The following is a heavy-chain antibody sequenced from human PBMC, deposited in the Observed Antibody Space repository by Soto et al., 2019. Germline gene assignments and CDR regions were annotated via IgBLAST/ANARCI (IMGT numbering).Heavy chain of an antibody. D-gene: IGHD1-26*01. V-gene: IGHV5-51*01. CDR1: GYSFTSYW. CDR3: ARHVRGVGNDQWIHHYYYYMDV. Sequence: GESLKISCKGSGYSFTSYWIGWVRQMPGKGLERMGIIYPGDSDTRYSPSFQGQVTISADKSISTAYLQWSSLKASDTAMYYCARHVRGVGNDQWIHHYYYYMDVWGKGTTVTVSS. J-gene: IGHJ6*03. CDR2: IYPGDSDT.